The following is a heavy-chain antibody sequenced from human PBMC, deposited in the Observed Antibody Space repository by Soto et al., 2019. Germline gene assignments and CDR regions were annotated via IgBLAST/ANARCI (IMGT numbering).Heavy chain of an antibody. D-gene: IGHD3-3*01. CDR3: AREGDDVLRFLEWLSDGGRYFDY. Sequence: XETLSLTCAVSGYSISSGYYWGWIRQPPVKGLEWIGTIYLSGTTYYNPSLKSRVTISVDTSKNQFSLKLSSVTAADTAVYYCAREGDDVLRFLEWLSDGGRYFDYWGQGTLVTVSS. V-gene: IGHV4-38-2*02. CDR2: IYLSGTT. J-gene: IGHJ4*02. CDR1: GYSISSGYY.